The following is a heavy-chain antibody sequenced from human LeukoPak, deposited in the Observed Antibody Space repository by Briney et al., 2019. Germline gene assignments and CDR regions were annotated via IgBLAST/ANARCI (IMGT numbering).Heavy chain of an antibody. V-gene: IGHV3-74*01. Sequence: PGGSLRLSCAASGFTFSSYWMQWVRQAPGKGLVWVSRINSDGISTFYADSVKGRFTISRDNAKNTLYLQMNSLRAEDTAVYYCARDPVRGLIAYWGQGTLVTVSS. CDR2: INSDGIST. J-gene: IGHJ4*02. D-gene: IGHD3-10*01. CDR1: GFTFSSYW. CDR3: ARDPVRGLIAY.